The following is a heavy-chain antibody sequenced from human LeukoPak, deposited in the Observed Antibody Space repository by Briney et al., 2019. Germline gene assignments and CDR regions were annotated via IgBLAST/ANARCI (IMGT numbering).Heavy chain of an antibody. Sequence: SETLSLNCTVSGGSITSSYSWSWIRQPAGKGLKWIGRIYSSGSTTYNPSLKSRVTMSVDTSKNHFSLELSSVAAADTAVYYCASERQQLGFDYWGQGTLVTASS. CDR1: GGSITSSYS. CDR3: ASERQQLGFDY. D-gene: IGHD6-13*01. J-gene: IGHJ4*02. CDR2: IYSSGST. V-gene: IGHV4-4*07.